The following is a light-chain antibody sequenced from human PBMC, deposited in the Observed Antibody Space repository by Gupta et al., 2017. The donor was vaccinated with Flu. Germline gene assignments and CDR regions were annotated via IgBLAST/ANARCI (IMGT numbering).Light chain of an antibody. CDR3: RVWDSSRGHEV. CDR1: DIRYKS. CDR2: DER. V-gene: IGLV3-21*02. J-gene: IGLJ1*01. Sequence: SYALTPPPPVSVSPGQTATITCGGNDIRYKSVFWYQHQPGQAPVVVVDDERDRPSGSNVRVSGYTSGNKATRQTSRVGAGEEADDYCRVWDSSRGHEVFGSGTTVTVL.